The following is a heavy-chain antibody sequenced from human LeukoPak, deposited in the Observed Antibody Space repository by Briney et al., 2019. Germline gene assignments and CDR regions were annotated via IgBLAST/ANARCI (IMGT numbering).Heavy chain of an antibody. Sequence: GGSLRLSCAASGFTFSSYWMSWVRQAPGKGLEWVANIKQDGSEKYYVDSVKGRFTISRDNAKNSLYLQMNSLRAEDTAVYYCARTKGYCSTTSCYPFNWFDPWGQGTLVTVSS. CDR1: GFTFSSYW. CDR2: IKQDGSEK. CDR3: ARTKGYCSTTSCYPFNWFDP. J-gene: IGHJ5*02. D-gene: IGHD2-2*01. V-gene: IGHV3-7*03.